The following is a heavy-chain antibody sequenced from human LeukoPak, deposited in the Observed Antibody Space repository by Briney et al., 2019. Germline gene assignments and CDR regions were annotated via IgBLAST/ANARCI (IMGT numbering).Heavy chain of an antibody. Sequence: GGSLRLSCAASGFTFSSYSMNWVRQAPGKGLEWVSSISSNSSYIYYADSVKGRFTISRDNAKNSLYLQMNSLRAEDTAVYYCARGEVAFGGVKGYWGQGTLVTVSS. CDR3: ARGEVAFGGVKGY. CDR1: GFTFSSYS. V-gene: IGHV3-21*01. D-gene: IGHD3-16*01. CDR2: ISSNSSYI. J-gene: IGHJ4*02.